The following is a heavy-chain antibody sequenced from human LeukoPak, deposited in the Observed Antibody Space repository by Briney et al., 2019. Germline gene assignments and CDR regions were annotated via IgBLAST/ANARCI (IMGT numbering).Heavy chain of an antibody. Sequence: GGSLRLSCAASGFTFSSYAMHWVRQAPGKGLEWVAVISYDGSNQYYADSVKGRFTISRDNSKNTLYLQMNSLRAEDTAVYYCARSVGGSYPNFDYWGQGTLVTVSS. CDR1: GFTFSSYA. D-gene: IGHD1-26*01. V-gene: IGHV3-30-3*01. CDR3: ARSVGGSYPNFDY. J-gene: IGHJ4*02. CDR2: ISYDGSNQ.